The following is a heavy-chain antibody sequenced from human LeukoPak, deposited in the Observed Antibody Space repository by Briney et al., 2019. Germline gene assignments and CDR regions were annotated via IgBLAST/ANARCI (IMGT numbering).Heavy chain of an antibody. D-gene: IGHD3-3*01. CDR2: IIPIFGTA. J-gene: IGHJ5*02. Sequence: ASVKVSCKASGGTFSSYAISWVRQAPGQGLEWMGGIIPIFGTANYAQKFQGRVTITADESTSTAYMELSSLRSVDTAVYYCAGDLSYDFSAGFDPWGQGTLVTVSS. CDR3: AGDLSYDFSAGFDP. CDR1: GGTFSSYA. V-gene: IGHV1-69*13.